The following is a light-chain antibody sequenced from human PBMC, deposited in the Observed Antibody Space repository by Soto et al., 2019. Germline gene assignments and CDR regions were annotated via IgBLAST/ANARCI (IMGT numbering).Light chain of an antibody. J-gene: IGKJ5*01. V-gene: IGKV3-15*01. CDR1: KSVSSN. CDR3: QQYNNWPPMIT. CDR2: GAS. Sequence: EIVMTQSPATLSVSPGERATLSCRASKSVSSNLAWYQQKPGQAPRLLIYGASTRATGIPARFSGSGSGTEFTLTISSLQSEDFAVYYCQQYNNWPPMITFGQGTRLEI.